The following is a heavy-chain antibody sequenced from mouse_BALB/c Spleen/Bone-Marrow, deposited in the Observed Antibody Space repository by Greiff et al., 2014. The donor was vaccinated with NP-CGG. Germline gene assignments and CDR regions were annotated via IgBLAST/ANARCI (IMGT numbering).Heavy chain of an antibody. CDR2: IYPGDGDT. CDR3: AKVTTGFAY. V-gene: IGHV1-80*01. Sequence: LVESGAELVRPGSSVKISCKASGYAFSSYWVTWVKQRPGQGLEWIGQIYPGDGDTNYNGKFKDKVTLTADKSSSAAYMQLSSLTSEDSAVYFCAKVTTGFAYWGQGTLVTGSA. J-gene: IGHJ3*01. D-gene: IGHD2-2*01. CDR1: GYAFSSYW.